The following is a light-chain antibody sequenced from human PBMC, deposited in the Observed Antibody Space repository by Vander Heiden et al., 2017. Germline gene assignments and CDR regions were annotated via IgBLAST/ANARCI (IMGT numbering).Light chain of an antibody. CDR2: DDS. CDR1: SSDVGGYND. V-gene: IGLV2-11*01. J-gene: IGLJ2*01. Sequence: QSALTQPRPVSGSPGQSVSIPCTGTSSDVGGYNDVSWYQQHPGTAPILMFDDDSRRPSGVPDRFSGSKSGTTAFPTISGLQAEDDADYYCSSYAGSYTVVFGGGTKLTVL. CDR3: SSYAGSYTVV.